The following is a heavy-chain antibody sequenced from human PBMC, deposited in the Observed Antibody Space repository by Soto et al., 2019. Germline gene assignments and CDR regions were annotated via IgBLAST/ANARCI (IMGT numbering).Heavy chain of an antibody. J-gene: IGHJ4*02. V-gene: IGHV1-3*01. CDR1: GYTFTSYA. Sequence: QGQLVQSGAEVKKPGASVKVSCKASGYTFTSYAMHWVRQAPGQRLEWMGWINAGNGNTKYSQKFQGRVTITRDTSASTAYMELSSLRSEDTAVYYCARLGYCSGGSCSYYFDYWGLGTLVTVSS. CDR3: ARLGYCSGGSCSYYFDY. CDR2: INAGNGNT. D-gene: IGHD2-15*01.